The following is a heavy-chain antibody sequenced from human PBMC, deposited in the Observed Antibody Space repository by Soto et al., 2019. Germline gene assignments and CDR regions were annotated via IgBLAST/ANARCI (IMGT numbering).Heavy chain of an antibody. J-gene: IGHJ4*02. D-gene: IGHD4-17*01. V-gene: IGHV3-23*01. CDR3: AKDRGQTTVTTVDY. CDR1: GFTFSSYA. Sequence: EVQLLESGGGLVQPGGSPRLSCAASGFTFSSYAMSWVRQAPGKGLEWVSVISGSADSTYNADSVKGRFTISRDNSKSTLYLQMNSLRAEDTAVYYCAKDRGQTTVTTVDYWGQGTLVTVSS. CDR2: ISGSADST.